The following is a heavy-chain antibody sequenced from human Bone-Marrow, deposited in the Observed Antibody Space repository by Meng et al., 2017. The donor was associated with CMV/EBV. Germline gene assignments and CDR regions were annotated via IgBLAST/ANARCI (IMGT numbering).Heavy chain of an antibody. Sequence: SETLSLTCTVSGGSVHSDRFYWSWIRQPPGKGLEWIVHVFDTWSTNYNSSLKSRVTISIDTSKNQFSLKLSSVTAADTAVYFGARGSPGEYYSDSNGYYYFDYWGQGALVTVSS. CDR3: ARGSPGEYYSDSNGYYYFDY. V-gene: IGHV4-61*01. CDR1: GGSVHSDRFY. J-gene: IGHJ4*02. CDR2: VFDTWST. D-gene: IGHD3-22*01.